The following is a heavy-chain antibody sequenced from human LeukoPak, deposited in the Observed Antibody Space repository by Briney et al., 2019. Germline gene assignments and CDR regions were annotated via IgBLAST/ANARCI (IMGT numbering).Heavy chain of an antibody. J-gene: IGHJ5*02. D-gene: IGHD4-11*01. CDR1: GGSFSGYY. V-gene: IGHV4-34*01. Sequence: SETLSLTCAVYGGSFSGYYWSWIRQPPGKGLEWIGEINHSGSTNYNPSLKSRVTISVDTSKNQFSLKLSSVTAADTAVYYCASHDYSNSRLFSWGQGTLVTVSS. CDR2: INHSGST. CDR3: ASHDYSNSRLFS.